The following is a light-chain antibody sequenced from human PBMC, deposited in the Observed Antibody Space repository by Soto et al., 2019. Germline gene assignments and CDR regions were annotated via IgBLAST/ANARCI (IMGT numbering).Light chain of an antibody. V-gene: IGKV3-11*01. Sequence: EIALTQSPATLSLSPGERATLSCRASQSVTSYLAWYQQKPGQAPRLLIYDASNRATGTPARFSGSGSGTDFTLTVTSLEPEDFAVYYCQQRNNWPPITFGQGTRLEIK. J-gene: IGKJ5*01. CDR2: DAS. CDR1: QSVTSY. CDR3: QQRNNWPPIT.